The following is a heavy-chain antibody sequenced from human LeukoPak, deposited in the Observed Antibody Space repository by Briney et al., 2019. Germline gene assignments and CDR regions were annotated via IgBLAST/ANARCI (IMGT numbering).Heavy chain of an antibody. V-gene: IGHV3-30*18. CDR3: AKDYGSGDNYFDY. D-gene: IGHD3-10*01. J-gene: IGHJ4*02. Sequence: PGGSLRLSCAASGFTFSSYSMNWVRQAPGKGLEWVAVISYDGSNKYYADSVKGRFTISRDNSKNTLYLQMNSLRAEDTAVYYCAKDYGSGDNYFDYWGQGTLVTVSS. CDR1: GFTFSSYS. CDR2: ISYDGSNK.